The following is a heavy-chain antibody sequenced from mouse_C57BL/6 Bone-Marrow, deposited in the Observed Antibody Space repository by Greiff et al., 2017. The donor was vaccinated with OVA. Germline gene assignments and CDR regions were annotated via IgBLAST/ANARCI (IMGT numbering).Heavy chain of an antibody. CDR3: ARVGLRRGFAY. V-gene: IGHV1-59*01. CDR2: IDPSDSYT. Sequence: QVQLQQPGAELVRPGTSVKLSCKASGYTFTSYWMHWVKQRPGQGLEWIGVIDPSDSYTNYNQKFKGKATLTVDTSSSTAYMQLSSLTSEDSAVYYCARVGLRRGFAYWGQGTLVTVSA. D-gene: IGHD2-4*01. CDR1: GYTFTSYW. J-gene: IGHJ3*01.